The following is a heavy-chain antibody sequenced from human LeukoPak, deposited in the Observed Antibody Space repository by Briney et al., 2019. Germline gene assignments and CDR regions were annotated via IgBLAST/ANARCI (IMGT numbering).Heavy chain of an antibody. J-gene: IGHJ4*02. CDR3: ARGYSYGDY. V-gene: IGHV3-7*01. D-gene: IGHD5-18*01. CDR1: GFTFSSYW. Sequence: GGSLRLSCVASGFTFSSYWMSWVRQAPGKGLEWVANIKQDGSEKYYVDSVKGRFTISRDNAKNSLYLQMNSLRAEDTAVYYCARGYSYGDYWGQGTLVTVSS. CDR2: IKQDGSEK.